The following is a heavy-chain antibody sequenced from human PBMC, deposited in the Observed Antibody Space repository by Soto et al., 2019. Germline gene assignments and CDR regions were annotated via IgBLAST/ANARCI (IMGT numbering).Heavy chain of an antibody. CDR1: GGSFSGYY. CDR2: INHSGST. J-gene: IGHJ3*02. CDR3: ARSLIAFDAFDI. Sequence: QVQLQQWGAGLLKPSETLSLTCAVYGGSFSGYYWSWIRQPPGKGLEWIGEINHSGSTNYNPSLKSRVTLSVDTSTNQFSLKLSSVTAADTAVYYCARSLIAFDAFDIWGQGTMVTVSS. D-gene: IGHD3-22*01. V-gene: IGHV4-34*01.